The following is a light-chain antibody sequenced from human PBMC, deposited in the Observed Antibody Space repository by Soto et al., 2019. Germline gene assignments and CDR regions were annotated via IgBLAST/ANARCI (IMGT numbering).Light chain of an antibody. CDR1: QSVSSSY. V-gene: IGKV3-20*01. CDR2: GVS. Sequence: EIVLTQSPGTLSLSPGERATLSCRASQSVSSSYLAWYQQKPGQAPRLLICGVSSRATGIPDRFSGSGSGTDFTLTISRLEPEDFAVYYCQQYGTSPGMYTFGQGTKLEIK. CDR3: QQYGTSPGMYT. J-gene: IGKJ2*01.